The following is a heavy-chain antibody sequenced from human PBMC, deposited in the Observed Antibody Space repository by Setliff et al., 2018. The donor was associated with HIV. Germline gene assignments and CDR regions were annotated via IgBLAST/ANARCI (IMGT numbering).Heavy chain of an antibody. V-gene: IGHV4-28*01. J-gene: IGHJ3*02. Sequence: LSLTCVVSGHSISSSNWWGWIRQPPGKGLEWIGYINHNELTYYNPSLKSRIIMSVDTSKKQLSLKLSSVTAVDTAVYFCARISNGFEPNAFDTWGLGTMVTVSS. CDR1: GHSISSSNW. CDR2: INHNELT. D-gene: IGHD3-22*01. CDR3: ARISNGFEPNAFDT.